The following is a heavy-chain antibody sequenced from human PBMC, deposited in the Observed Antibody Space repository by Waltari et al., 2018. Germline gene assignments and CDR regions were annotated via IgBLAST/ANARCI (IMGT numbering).Heavy chain of an antibody. CDR1: GGSISSYY. D-gene: IGHD2-21*02. Sequence: QVQLQESGPGLVKPSEPLSLTCTVSGGSISSYYWSWIRQPPGKGLEWIGYIYYSGSTNYNPSLKSRVTISVDTSKNQFSLKLSSVTAADTAVYYCARDGYCGGDCPPGVGWFDPWGQGTLVTVSS. J-gene: IGHJ5*02. CDR2: IYYSGST. V-gene: IGHV4-59*01. CDR3: ARDGYCGGDCPPGVGWFDP.